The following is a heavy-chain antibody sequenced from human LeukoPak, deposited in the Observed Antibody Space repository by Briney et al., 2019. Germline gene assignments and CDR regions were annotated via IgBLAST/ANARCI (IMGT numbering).Heavy chain of an antibody. J-gene: IGHJ4*02. CDR1: GYTFTGYY. D-gene: IGHD3-22*01. CDR2: INPNSGGT. V-gene: IGHV1-2*02. Sequence: ASVKVSCKASGYTFTGYYMHWVRQAPGQGLEWMGWINPNSGGTNYAQKFQGRVTMTRDTSISTAYMELSSLRSEDTAVYYCARTNYYDSSLYYFDYGGQGPLVTVSS. CDR3: ARTNYYDSSLYYFDY.